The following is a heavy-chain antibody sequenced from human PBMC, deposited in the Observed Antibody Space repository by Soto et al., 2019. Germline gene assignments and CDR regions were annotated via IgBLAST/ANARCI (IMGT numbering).Heavy chain of an antibody. CDR1: GGPITNYY. J-gene: IGHJ3*02. CDR3: ARDVGRSGSSGAFDI. V-gene: IGHV4-4*08. D-gene: IGHD3-10*01. CDR2: MYNSVST. Sequence: QVQLQQSGPGLVKASETLSLTCTVSGGPITNYYWSWIRQPPGEGLEWIGYMYNSVSTTDNPSIKCRVTISVAPSRKHFARELSSVTASDTAVYYGARDVGRSGSSGAFDIWGDGTMVTVSS.